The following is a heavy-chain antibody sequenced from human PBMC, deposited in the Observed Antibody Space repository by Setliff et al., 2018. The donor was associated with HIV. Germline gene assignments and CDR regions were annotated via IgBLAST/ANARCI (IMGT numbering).Heavy chain of an antibody. CDR1: GGSINIGIYY. CDR2: VYHTGST. Sequence: SETLSLTCTVSGGSINIGIYYWGWIRQPPGKGLEWIGSVYHTGSTYYNPSLKRRVTISVDNSKNQFSLKVTSVTAADTAVYYCARVGGDSGGFYYYMDVWGKGTTVTVSS. V-gene: IGHV4-39*07. J-gene: IGHJ6*03. D-gene: IGHD2-15*01. CDR3: ARVGGDSGGFYYYMDV.